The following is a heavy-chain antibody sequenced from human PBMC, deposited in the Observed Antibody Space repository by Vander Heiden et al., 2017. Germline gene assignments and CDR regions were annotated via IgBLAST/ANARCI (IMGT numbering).Heavy chain of an antibody. J-gene: IGHJ4*02. V-gene: IGHV3-48*02. Sequence: EVQLVESGGGLVQPGGSLRPPCAASGFGFSSYTMSWVRQAPGKGLEWVSSISSSSSAVYYADSVQGRFTISRDNAKNSLYLQIHSLRDEDTAVYYCARSRSSWDYWGQGTLVTVSS. CDR2: ISSSSSAV. CDR3: ARSRSSWDY. CDR1: GFGFSSYT. D-gene: IGHD6-6*01.